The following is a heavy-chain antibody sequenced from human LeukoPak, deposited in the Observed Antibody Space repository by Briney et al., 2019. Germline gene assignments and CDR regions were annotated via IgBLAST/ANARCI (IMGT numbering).Heavy chain of an antibody. D-gene: IGHD1-26*01. CDR2: ISFDGSNK. J-gene: IGHJ3*02. CDR3: AKSIAGATGDAFDI. V-gene: IGHV3-30*18. CDR1: GFTFSSYG. Sequence: GGSLRLSCAASGFTFSSYGMHWVRQAPGKGLEWVAVISFDGSNKYYADSVKGRFTISRDNSKNTLYLQMNSLRAEDTAVYYCAKSIAGATGDAFDIWGQGTMVTVSS.